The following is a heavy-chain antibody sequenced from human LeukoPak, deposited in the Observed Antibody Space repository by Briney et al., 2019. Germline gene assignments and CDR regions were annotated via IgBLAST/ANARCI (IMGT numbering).Heavy chain of an antibody. CDR3: ARGGDSGDDYFDY. Sequence: ASVTVSCKVYGYTFTSYGISWVRQAPGQGLEWMGWISANNGNTNYVQKLQGRATMTTDTSTSTTYMGLRSLRSDDTAVNYCARGGDSGDDYFDYSGQGSLVSASS. D-gene: IGHD5-12*01. CDR1: GYTFTSYG. J-gene: IGHJ4*02. V-gene: IGHV1-18*04. CDR2: ISANNGNT.